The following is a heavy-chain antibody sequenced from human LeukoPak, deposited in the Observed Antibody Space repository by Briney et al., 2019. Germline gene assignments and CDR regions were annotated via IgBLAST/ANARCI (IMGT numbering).Heavy chain of an antibody. Sequence: GGSLRLSCAASGFTFSSYSMNWVRQAPGKGLERVSYISSSGSTIYYADSVKGRFTISRDNAKNSLYLQMNSLRAEDTAVYYCAKVTYGSGTYGAFDSWGQGTLVTVSS. V-gene: IGHV3-48*04. CDR1: GFTFSSYS. CDR3: AKVTYGSGTYGAFDS. CDR2: ISSSGSTI. J-gene: IGHJ4*02. D-gene: IGHD3-10*01.